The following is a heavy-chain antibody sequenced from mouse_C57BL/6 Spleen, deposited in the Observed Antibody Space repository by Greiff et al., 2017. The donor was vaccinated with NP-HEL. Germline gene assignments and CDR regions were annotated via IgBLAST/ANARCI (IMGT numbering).Heavy chain of an antibody. Sequence: DVKLQESGPGLVKPSQSLSLTCSVTGYSITSGYYWNWIRQFPGNHLEWMGYISYDGSNNYNPSLKNRISITRDTSKIQFFLKLNSVTTEDTATYYCSSIRLLRYFDVWGTGTTVTVSS. CDR1: GYSITSGYY. CDR3: SSIRLLRYFDV. J-gene: IGHJ1*03. D-gene: IGHD2-3*01. CDR2: ISYDGSN. V-gene: IGHV3-6*01.